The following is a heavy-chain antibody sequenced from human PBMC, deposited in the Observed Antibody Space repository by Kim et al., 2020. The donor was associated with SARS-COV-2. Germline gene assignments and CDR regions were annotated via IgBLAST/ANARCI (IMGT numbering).Heavy chain of an antibody. CDR2: IYYSGST. CDR1: GGSISSYY. J-gene: IGHJ6*02. V-gene: IGHV4-59*01. Sequence: SETLSLTCTVSGGSISSYYWSWIRQPPGKGLEWIGYIYYSGSTNYNPSLKSRVTISVDTSKNQFSLKLSSVTAADTAVYYCARDGMVRGVMGYYYGMDVWGQGTTVTVSS. CDR3: ARDGMVRGVMGYYYGMDV. D-gene: IGHD3-10*01.